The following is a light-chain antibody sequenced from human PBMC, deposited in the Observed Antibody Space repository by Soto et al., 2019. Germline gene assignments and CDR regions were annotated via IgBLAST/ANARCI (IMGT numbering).Light chain of an antibody. V-gene: IGKV3-20*01. CDR1: QSVSSSY. CDR2: GAS. CDR3: QQYGSSPPGT. J-gene: IGKJ2*01. Sequence: EIVLTQSPGTLSLSPGERATLSCRASQSVSSSYLAWYQQKPGQAPRLLIYGASSRATGIPDRFSGRGSGTDFTLTISRLESEDFAVYYCQQYGSSPPGTFGQGTKLEIK.